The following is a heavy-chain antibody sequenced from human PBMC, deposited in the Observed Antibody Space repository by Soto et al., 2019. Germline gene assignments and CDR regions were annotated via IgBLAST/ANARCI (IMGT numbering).Heavy chain of an antibody. CDR1: GYTFTSYG. J-gene: IGHJ3*02. CDR3: ARDYYDSSGYYNDAFDI. D-gene: IGHD3-22*01. CDR2: ISAYNGNT. V-gene: IGHV1-18*04. Sequence: ALVKVSCKASGYTFTSYGISWVRQAPGQGLEWMGWISAYNGNTNYAQKLQGRVTMTTDTSTSTAHMELRSLRSDDTAVYYCARDYYDSSGYYNDAFDIWGQGTMVTVSS.